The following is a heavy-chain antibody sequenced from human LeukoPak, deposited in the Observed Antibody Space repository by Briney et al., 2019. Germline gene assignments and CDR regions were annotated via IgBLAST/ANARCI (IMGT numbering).Heavy chain of an antibody. Sequence: GGSLRLSCAASGFIVSNNYMGWVRQAPGKGLEWVSVFYSGGSAYYADSVKGRFAISKDNSKNTVYLQMNSLRVEDTAVYYCARGMAGYGGYDYWGQGTLVTVSS. V-gene: IGHV3-66*01. CDR3: ARGMAGYGGYDY. D-gene: IGHD5-12*01. CDR2: FYSGGSA. J-gene: IGHJ4*02. CDR1: GFIVSNNY.